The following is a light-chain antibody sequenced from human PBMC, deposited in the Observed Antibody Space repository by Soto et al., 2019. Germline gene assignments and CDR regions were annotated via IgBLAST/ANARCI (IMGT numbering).Light chain of an antibody. CDR3: QQYASVPT. CDR2: DAS. J-gene: IGKJ5*01. V-gene: IGKV1-33*01. CDR1: QDITNY. Sequence: DIQMTQSPSSLSASVGDRVTITCQASQDITNYLNWYQQKPGKAPKLLIYDASDLETGVTSRFSGSGSGTDFTFTISSLQPEDIATYYCQQYASVPTFGQGTRLEIK.